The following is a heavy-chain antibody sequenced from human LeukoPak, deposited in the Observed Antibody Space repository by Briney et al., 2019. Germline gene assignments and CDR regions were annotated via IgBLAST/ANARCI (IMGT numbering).Heavy chain of an antibody. J-gene: IGHJ3*02. CDR3: VKDYTRGGNYLNDAFDI. V-gene: IGHV3-30*02. Sequence: GGSLRLSCAASGFSVSAYGMHWVRQAPGKGLEWIAFIRYDGSNKYYADSVKGRLTISRDNAKNTLYLQMYSLRAEDTAVYYCVKDYTRGGNYLNDAFDIWGPGTMVTVSS. D-gene: IGHD1-26*01. CDR2: IRYDGSNK. CDR1: GFSVSAYG.